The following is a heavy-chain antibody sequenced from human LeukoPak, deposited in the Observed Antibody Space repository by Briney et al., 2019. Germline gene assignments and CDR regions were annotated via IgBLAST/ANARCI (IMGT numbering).Heavy chain of an antibody. CDR1: GFTFSSYS. CDR2: ISSSSSYI. V-gene: IGHV3-21*01. D-gene: IGHD6-19*01. J-gene: IGHJ4*02. CDR3: ARDVEYSSGSFDY. Sequence: GGSLRLSCAASGFTFSSYSMNWVRQAPGKGLGWVSSISSSSSYIYYADSVKGRFTISRDNAKNSLYLQMNSLRAEDTAVYYCARDVEYSSGSFDYWGQGTLVTVSS.